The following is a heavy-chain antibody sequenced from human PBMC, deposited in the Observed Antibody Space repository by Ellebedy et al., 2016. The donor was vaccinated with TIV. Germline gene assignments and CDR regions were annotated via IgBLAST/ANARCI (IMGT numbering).Heavy chain of an antibody. CDR3: VSGEYGDPSPFEY. Sequence: AASVKVSCKASGFTLTDYYINWVRQAPGQGLDYMGWIIPNSGGTKYAQNFQGRVIMTRDTSIGTSYMELNSLASGDTAVYYCVSGEYGDPSPFEYWGQGTLVTVSS. CDR2: IIPNSGGT. J-gene: IGHJ4*02. D-gene: IGHD4-17*01. CDR1: GFTLTDYY. V-gene: IGHV1-2*02.